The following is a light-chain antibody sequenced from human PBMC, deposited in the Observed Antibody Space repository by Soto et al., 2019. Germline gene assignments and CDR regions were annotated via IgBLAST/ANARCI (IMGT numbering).Light chain of an antibody. CDR2: DVY. J-gene: IGLJ2*01. Sequence: QSALTQPASVSGSPGQSITISCTGTSSDVGGYDYVSWYQHHPGKAPKLMIYDVYNRPSGISNRFSGSRSGNTASLTISGLQAEDEANYYCTSYTTTTTSVFGGGTKLTVL. CDR1: SSDVGGYDY. V-gene: IGLV2-14*03. CDR3: TSYTTTTTSV.